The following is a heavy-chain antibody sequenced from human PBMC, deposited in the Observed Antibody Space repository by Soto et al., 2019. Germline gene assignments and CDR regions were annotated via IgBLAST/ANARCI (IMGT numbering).Heavy chain of an antibody. D-gene: IGHD3-3*01. CDR1: GGTFSSYA. Sequence: QVQLVQSGAEVQKPGSSVKVSCKASGGTFSSYAISWVRQAPGQGLEWMGGIIPIFVTANYAQKFQGRVTITAYESTSTAYMELSSLRSEDTAMYYCARDSASGYYGDNWCDPWGQGTLVTVSS. CDR3: ARDSASGYYGDNWCDP. J-gene: IGHJ5*02. V-gene: IGHV1-69*12. CDR2: IIPIFVTA.